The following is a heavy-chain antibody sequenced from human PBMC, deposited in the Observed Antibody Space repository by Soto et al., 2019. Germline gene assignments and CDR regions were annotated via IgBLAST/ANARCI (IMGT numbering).Heavy chain of an antibody. J-gene: IGHJ6*02. D-gene: IGHD3-9*01. CDR1: GFTFSSYA. V-gene: IGHV3-23*01. CDR3: ARESSSGFDWLPGYYYYYGMDV. Sequence: PGGSLRLSCAASGFTFSSYAMSWVRQAPGKGLEWVSAISGSGGSTYYADSVKGRFTISRDNSKNTLYLQMNSLRAEDTAVYYCARESSSGFDWLPGYYYYYGMDVWGQGTTVTVSS. CDR2: ISGSGGST.